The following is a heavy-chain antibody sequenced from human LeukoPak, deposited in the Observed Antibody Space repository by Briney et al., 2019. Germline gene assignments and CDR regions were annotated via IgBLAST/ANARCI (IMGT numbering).Heavy chain of an antibody. D-gene: IGHD3-9*01. V-gene: IGHV3-30-3*01. CDR2: ISYDGSNK. Sequence: QTGGSLRLSCAASGFTFSSYAMPWVRQAPGKGLEWVAVISYDGSNKYYADSVKGRFTISRDNSKNTLYLQMNSLRAEDTAVYYCAKGGDYDILTGYYEIDYWGQGTLVTVSS. CDR1: GFTFSSYA. J-gene: IGHJ4*02. CDR3: AKGGDYDILTGYYEIDY.